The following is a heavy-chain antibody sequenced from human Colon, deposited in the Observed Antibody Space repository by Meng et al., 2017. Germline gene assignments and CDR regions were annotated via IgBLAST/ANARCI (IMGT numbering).Heavy chain of an antibody. CDR2: IYHSGST. CDR1: GGSISSGGYS. CDR3: ARGLFRINCSGGSCYSGAWFDP. J-gene: IGHJ5*02. V-gene: IGHV4-30-2*01. D-gene: IGHD2-15*01. Sequence: LQLQESGSRLVKPSQTLSLPCHASGGSISSGGYSWSWIRQPPGKGLEWIGYIYHSGSTYYNPSLKSRVTISVDTSKNQFSLKLSSVTAADTAVYYCARGLFRINCSGGSCYSGAWFDPWGQGTLVTVSS.